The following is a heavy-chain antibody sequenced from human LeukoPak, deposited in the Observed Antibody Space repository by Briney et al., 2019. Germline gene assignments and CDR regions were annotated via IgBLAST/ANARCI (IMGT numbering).Heavy chain of an antibody. D-gene: IGHD6-19*01. CDR2: IYCSGST. CDR3: ARGLSSGWYGVYNWFDP. CDR1: GGSISSYY. V-gene: IGHV4-59*01. Sequence: PSETLSLTCTVSGGSISSYYWSWIRQPPGKGLEWIGYIYCSGSTNYNPSLKSRVTISVDTSKNQFSLKLSSVTAADTAVYYCARGLSSGWYGVYNWFDPWGQGTLVTVSS. J-gene: IGHJ5*02.